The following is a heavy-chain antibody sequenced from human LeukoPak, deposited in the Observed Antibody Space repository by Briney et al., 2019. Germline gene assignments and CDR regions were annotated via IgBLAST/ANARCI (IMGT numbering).Heavy chain of an antibody. Sequence: EASVNVSCKVSGYTLTELSMHWVRQAPGQGLEWMGIINPSGGSTSYAQKFQGRVTMTRDASTSTVYMELSSLRSEDTAVYYCARDLADRWLGPDWYFDLWGRGTLVTVSS. CDR3: ARDLADRWLGPDWYFDL. V-gene: IGHV1-46*01. CDR1: GYTLTELS. CDR2: INPSGGST. J-gene: IGHJ2*01. D-gene: IGHD6-19*01.